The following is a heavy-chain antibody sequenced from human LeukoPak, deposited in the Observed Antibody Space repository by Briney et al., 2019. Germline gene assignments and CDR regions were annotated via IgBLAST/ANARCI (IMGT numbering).Heavy chain of an antibody. CDR2: MNPNSGNT. D-gene: IGHD1-26*01. J-gene: IGHJ3*02. V-gene: IGHV1-8*03. Sequence: ASVKVSCKASGYTFTSYDINWVRQATGQGLEWTGWMNPNSGNTGYAQKFQGRVTITRNTSISTAYMELSSLRSEDTAVYYCARSSGWELPSGAFDIWGQGTMVTVSS. CDR3: ARSSGWELPSGAFDI. CDR1: GYTFTSYD.